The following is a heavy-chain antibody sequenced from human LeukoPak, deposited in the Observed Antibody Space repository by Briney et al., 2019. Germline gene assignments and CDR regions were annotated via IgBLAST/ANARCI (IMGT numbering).Heavy chain of an antibody. CDR2: ISAYNGDT. Sequence: GASVKVSCKASGFTFNSYGISWVRHARGQGLEWMGWISAYNGDTNYAQKLQGRVTMTTDTSTSTAYMELRSLRSEDTAVYYCARTPESVAGTRYYLDYWGQGTLVTVSS. CDR3: ARTPESVAGTRYYLDY. J-gene: IGHJ4*02. CDR1: GFTFNSYG. D-gene: IGHD6-19*01. V-gene: IGHV1-18*01.